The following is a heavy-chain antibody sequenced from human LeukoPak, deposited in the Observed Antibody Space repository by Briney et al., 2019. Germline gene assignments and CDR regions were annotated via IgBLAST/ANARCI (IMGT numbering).Heavy chain of an antibody. J-gene: IGHJ4*02. CDR1: GYTFTSYG. CDR2: ISAYDGNT. V-gene: IGHV1-18*01. D-gene: IGHD5-12*01. CDR3: AREYSGYDWGQFDY. Sequence: ASVKVSCKASGYTFTSYGISWVRQAPGQGLEWMGWISAYDGNTNYAQKLQGRVTMTTDTSTSTAYMELRSLRSDDTAVYYCAREYSGYDWGQFDYWGQGTLVTVSS.